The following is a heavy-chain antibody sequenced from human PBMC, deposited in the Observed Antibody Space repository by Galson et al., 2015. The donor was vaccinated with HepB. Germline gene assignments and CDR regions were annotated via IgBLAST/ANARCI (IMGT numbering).Heavy chain of an antibody. V-gene: IGHV5-51*01. J-gene: IGHJ5*02. D-gene: IGHD2-2*01. CDR2: IYPDDSNS. CDR1: GYTFSSKW. Sequence: QSGAEVKKPGESLKISCQGSGYTFSSKWIGWVRQMPGKGLEWMGIIYPDDSNSRYSPSFQGQVIISADKSISTAYLQWSSLKASDTAMYYCARRSSYAYDLWGQGTLVTVSS. CDR3: ARRSSYAYDL.